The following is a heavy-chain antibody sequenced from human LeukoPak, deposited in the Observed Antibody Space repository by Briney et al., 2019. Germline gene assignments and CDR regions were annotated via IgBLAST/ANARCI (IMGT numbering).Heavy chain of an antibody. Sequence: GGSLRLSCAASGFTFSIYAMNGVRQAPGKGLEWVSSISANGGEAHYADSVKGRFTNSRDNSKNTLYLQINNPRVEDTAVYYCAKRYYDFPLDYWGQGTPVTVSS. CDR1: GFTFSIYA. D-gene: IGHD3-3*01. CDR2: ISANGGEA. V-gene: IGHV3-23*01. J-gene: IGHJ4*02. CDR3: AKRYYDFPLDY.